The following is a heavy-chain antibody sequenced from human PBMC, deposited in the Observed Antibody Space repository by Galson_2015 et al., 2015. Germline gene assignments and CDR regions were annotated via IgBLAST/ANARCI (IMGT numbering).Heavy chain of an antibody. D-gene: IGHD5-12*01. V-gene: IGHV3-23*01. Sequence: SLRLSCAASGVTFNSYAMSWVRQAPGKGLEWVSAISGSGGTTYYADSVKGRFTISRDNSKNKLYLRMDSLRAEDTAVYYCAKGGVATLTYNWFDPWGQGTLVTVSS. CDR1: GVTFNSYA. J-gene: IGHJ5*02. CDR3: AKGGVATLTYNWFDP. CDR2: ISGSGGTT.